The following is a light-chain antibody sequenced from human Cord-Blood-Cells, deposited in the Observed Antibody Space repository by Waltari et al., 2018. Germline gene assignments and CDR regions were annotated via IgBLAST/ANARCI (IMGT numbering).Light chain of an antibody. J-gene: IGKJ4*01. Sequence: DIQMTQSPSSLSASVGDRVTITCRASQSISSYLNWYQQKPGKAPKLLIYAASSLQSVVPSRFSGSGSGTDFTLTISSLQPEDFATYYCQQSYSTPRALTVGGGTKVEIK. CDR2: AAS. CDR1: QSISSY. CDR3: QQSYSTPRALT. V-gene: IGKV1-39*01.